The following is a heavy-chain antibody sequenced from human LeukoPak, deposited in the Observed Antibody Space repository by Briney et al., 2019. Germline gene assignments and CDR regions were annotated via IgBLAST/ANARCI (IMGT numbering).Heavy chain of an antibody. D-gene: IGHD1-7*01. CDR2: ISSSSSYI. CDR3: ARDADELLNFDY. V-gene: IGHV3-21*01. Sequence: GGSLRLSCAASGFTFSSYSMNWVRQAPGKGLEWVSSISSSSSYIYYADSVKGRFTISRDNAKNSLYLQMNSLRAEDTAVYYCARDADELLNFDYWGQGTLVTVSS. J-gene: IGHJ4*02. CDR1: GFTFSSYS.